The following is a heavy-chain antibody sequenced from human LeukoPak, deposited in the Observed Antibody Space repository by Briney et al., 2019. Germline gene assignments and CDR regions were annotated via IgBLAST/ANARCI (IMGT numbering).Heavy chain of an antibody. CDR1: GFTFAEYT. CDR3: ATGNYYDSRGYYTFGH. J-gene: IGHJ4*02. CDR2: INGDGTTT. D-gene: IGHD3-22*01. Sequence: GGSLRLSCAASGFTFAEYTMHWVRQAPGKGLVWVSRINGDGTTTSYADSVKGGFTMSRDNAKNTLYLQMSGLRAEDTAVYYCATGNYYDSRGYYTFGHWGQGTLVTVSS. V-gene: IGHV3-74*01.